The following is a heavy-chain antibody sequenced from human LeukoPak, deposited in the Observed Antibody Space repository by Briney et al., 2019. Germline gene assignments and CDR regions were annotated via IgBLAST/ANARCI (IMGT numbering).Heavy chain of an antibody. Sequence: ASVKVSCKASGYTFTSYGISWVRQAPGQGLEWMGWISAYNGNTNYAQKLQGRVTMTTDTSTSTAYMELRSPRSDDTAVYYCAGYYYDSSGYQYYYYYMDVWGKGTTVTVSS. D-gene: IGHD3-22*01. CDR3: AGYYYDSSGYQYYYYYMDV. V-gene: IGHV1-18*01. CDR2: ISAYNGNT. CDR1: GYTFTSYG. J-gene: IGHJ6*03.